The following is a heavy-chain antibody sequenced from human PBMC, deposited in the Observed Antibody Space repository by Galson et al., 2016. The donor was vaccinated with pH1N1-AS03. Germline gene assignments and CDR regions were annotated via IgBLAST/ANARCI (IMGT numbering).Heavy chain of an antibody. CDR1: GFTFSGYW. V-gene: IGHV3-7*01. J-gene: IGHJ6*02. CDR3: ARVPYSYGMDV. CDR2: IKQDGSEK. Sequence: SLRLSCAASGFTFSGYWMSWVRQAPGKGLEWVAHIKQDGSEKYYVDSVKGRFTISRDNAKNSLYPQMNSLRAEDTAVYYCARVPYSYGMDVWGQGTTVTVSS.